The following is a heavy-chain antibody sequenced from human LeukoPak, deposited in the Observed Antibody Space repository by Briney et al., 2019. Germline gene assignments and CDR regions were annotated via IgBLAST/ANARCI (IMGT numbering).Heavy chain of an antibody. D-gene: IGHD4-17*01. CDR3: ARIKNSLRYFDY. Sequence: GGSLRLSCAASGFAFSSYAMHWVRQAPGKGLEWVSSISSSSSYIYYADSVKGRFTISRDNAKNSLYLQMNSLRAKDTAVYYCARIKNSLRYFDYWGQGTLVTVSS. V-gene: IGHV3-21*01. J-gene: IGHJ4*02. CDR1: GFAFSSYA. CDR2: ISSSSSYI.